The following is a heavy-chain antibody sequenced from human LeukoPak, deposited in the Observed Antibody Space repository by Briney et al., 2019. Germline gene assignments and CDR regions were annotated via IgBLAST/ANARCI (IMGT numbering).Heavy chain of an antibody. CDR1: GYSFTSYW. Sequence: GESLKISCKGSGYSFTSYWIGWVRQMPGKGLEWMGIIYPGDSDTRYSPSFQGQVTISADKSISTAYLQWSSLKASDTAMYYCARHPSHYDFWSGYYTPLGLAFDIWGQGTMVTVSS. CDR2: IYPGDSDT. CDR3: ARHPSHYDFWSGYYTPLGLAFDI. J-gene: IGHJ3*02. D-gene: IGHD3-3*01. V-gene: IGHV5-51*01.